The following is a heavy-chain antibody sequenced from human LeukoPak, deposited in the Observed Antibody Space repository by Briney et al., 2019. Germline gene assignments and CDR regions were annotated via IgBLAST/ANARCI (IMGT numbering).Heavy chain of an antibody. CDR3: AKGRVSTSGWTFNDY. CDR1: GFTFSSYG. V-gene: IGHV3-23*01. Sequence: PGGSLILSCAASGFTFSSYGMSWVRQAPGKGLEWVSSFSGSGGSTYYADSVKGRFTISRDNSKNTLYLQMNSLRAEDTAVYYCAKGRVSTSGWTFNDYWGQGTLVTVSS. D-gene: IGHD6-19*01. CDR2: FSGSGGST. J-gene: IGHJ4*02.